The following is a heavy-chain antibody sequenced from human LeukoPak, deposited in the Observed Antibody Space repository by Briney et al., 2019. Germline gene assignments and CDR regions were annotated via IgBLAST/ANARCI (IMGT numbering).Heavy chain of an antibody. CDR1: GLTFSNPW. V-gene: IGHV3-7*03. J-gene: IGHJ4*02. CDR2: IKEDGREK. Sequence: GGPLRLSCAASGLTFSNPWMRSVRQAPGKGLEWVDNIKEDGREKYYVDSVKGRFTISRDNARNSQYLQMNSLRAEDTAVYYCASGRQLGYWGQGTLVTVSS. D-gene: IGHD6-13*01. CDR3: ASGRQLGY.